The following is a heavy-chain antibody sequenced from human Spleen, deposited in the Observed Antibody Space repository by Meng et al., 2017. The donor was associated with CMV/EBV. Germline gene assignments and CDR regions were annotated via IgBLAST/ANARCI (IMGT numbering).Heavy chain of an antibody. D-gene: IGHD1-26*01. V-gene: IGHV3-30-3*01. CDR3: TRVRWELQGYFDY. CDR2: IPYDGSYK. Sequence: TSGFTFSSYAMHWVRQDPGKGLEWVAVIPYDGSYKYYADSVKGRFTISRDNSKNILYLDMNSLRTEDTAVYYCTRVRWELQGYFDYWGRGTLVTVSS. J-gene: IGHJ4*02. CDR1: GFTFSSYA.